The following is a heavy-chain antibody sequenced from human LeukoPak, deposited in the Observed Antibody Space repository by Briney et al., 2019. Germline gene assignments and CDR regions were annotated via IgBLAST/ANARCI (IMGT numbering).Heavy chain of an antibody. D-gene: IGHD3-16*02. CDR3: ARDTTFGGVIVRHD. CDR2: IKSDGSTT. V-gene: IGHV3-74*01. J-gene: IGHJ4*02. CDR1: GFTLSSYW. Sequence: GGSLRLSCAASGFTLSSYWMHWVRQAPGKGLVWVSRIKSDGSTTNYADSVKGRFTISRDNAKNTLYLQMNSLRAEDTAVYYCARDTTFGGVIVRHDWGQGTLVTVSS.